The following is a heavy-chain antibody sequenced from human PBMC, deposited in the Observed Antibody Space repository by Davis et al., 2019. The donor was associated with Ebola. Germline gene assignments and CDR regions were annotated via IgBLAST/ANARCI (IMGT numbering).Heavy chain of an antibody. J-gene: IGHJ6*02. CDR2: IKQDGSEK. D-gene: IGHD2-2*01. V-gene: IGHV3-7*01. Sequence: GESLKISCAASGFTFSSYWMSWVRQAPGKGLEWVANIKQDGSEKYYVDSVKGRFTISRDNSKNTLYLQMNSLRAEDTAVYYCARDAGSRPGYCSSTSCHYYYGMDVWGQGTTVTVSS. CDR1: GFTFSSYW. CDR3: ARDAGSRPGYCSSTSCHYYYGMDV.